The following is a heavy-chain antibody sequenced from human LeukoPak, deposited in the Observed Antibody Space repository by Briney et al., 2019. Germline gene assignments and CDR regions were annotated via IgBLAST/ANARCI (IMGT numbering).Heavy chain of an antibody. CDR1: GGSVSSSSYY. V-gene: IGHV4-39*07. Sequence: NPSETLSLTCTVSGGSVSSSSYYWGWIRQPPGKGLEWIGSIYYSGSTYYNPSLKSRVTISVDTSKNQFSLKLSSVTAADTAVYYCGAWSYGFDYWGQGTLVTVSS. D-gene: IGHD1-26*01. J-gene: IGHJ4*02. CDR2: IYYSGST. CDR3: GAWSYGFDY.